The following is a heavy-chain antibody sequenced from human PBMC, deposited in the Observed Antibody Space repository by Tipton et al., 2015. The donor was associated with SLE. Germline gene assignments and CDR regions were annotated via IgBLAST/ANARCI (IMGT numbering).Heavy chain of an antibody. Sequence: LRLSCTVSGRSISSSIFRWGWVRQSPGKGLEWIGNINDSGTTYYNPSLKSRVTMSVDTSKNQISLILTSVTATDTAVYYCARGKKLESTSYGMDVWGQGTTVTVSS. V-gene: IGHV4-39*07. D-gene: IGHD3-3*01. CDR2: INDSGTT. CDR1: GRSISSSIFR. J-gene: IGHJ6*02. CDR3: ARGKKLESTSYGMDV.